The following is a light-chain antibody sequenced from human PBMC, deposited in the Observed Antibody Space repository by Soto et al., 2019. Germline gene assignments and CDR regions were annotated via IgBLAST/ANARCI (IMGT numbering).Light chain of an antibody. Sequence: QSVLTQPASVSGSPGQSITISCTGTSSDVGGYNYVSWYQQHPGKAPKLMIYDVSNRPSGVSNRFSGSKSGNTASLTISWLQAEDEADYYCSSYTSSSTLNYVFGTGTKVTVL. CDR2: DVS. CDR1: SSDVGGYNY. V-gene: IGLV2-14*01. CDR3: SSYTSSSTLNYV. J-gene: IGLJ1*01.